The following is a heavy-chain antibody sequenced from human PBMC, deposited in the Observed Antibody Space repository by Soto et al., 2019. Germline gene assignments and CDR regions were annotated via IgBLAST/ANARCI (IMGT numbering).Heavy chain of an antibody. V-gene: IGHV4-59*01. J-gene: IGHJ5*02. CDR1: GGSISSYY. CDR2: IYYSGST. CDR3: ARDPHPLNYGGNSVNNWFDP. Sequence: SETLSLTCTVSGGSISSYYWSWIRQPPGKGLEWIGYIYYSGSTNYNPSLKSRVTISVDTSKNQFSLKLSSVTAADTAVYYCARDPHPLNYGGNSVNNWFDPWGQGTLVTAPQ. D-gene: IGHD4-17*01.